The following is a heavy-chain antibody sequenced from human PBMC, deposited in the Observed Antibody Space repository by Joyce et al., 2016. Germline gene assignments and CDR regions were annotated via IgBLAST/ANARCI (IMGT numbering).Heavy chain of an antibody. V-gene: IGHV1-8*01. J-gene: IGHJ5*02. CDR1: GYIFASYD. CDR3: ARGDGYSSSWFDH. D-gene: IGHD6-13*01. CDR2: MNQNSGNT. Sequence: QVQLVQSGAEVKKPGASVKVSCKASGYIFASYDINWVRPAAGQGLEWMGWMNQNSGNTGYAQKFQGRVTMTRDTPLSTAYLEVSGLRSGDTAIYYCARGDGYSSSWFDHWGQGTLVTVSS.